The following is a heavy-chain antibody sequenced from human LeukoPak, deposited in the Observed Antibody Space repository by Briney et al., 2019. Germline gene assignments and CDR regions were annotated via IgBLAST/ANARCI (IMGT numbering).Heavy chain of an antibody. Sequence: PSETLSLTCAVYGGSFSGYYWSWIRQPPGKGLEWVSVIYSGGSTYYADSVKGRLTISRDNSKNTLYLQMNSLRAEDTAVYYCARARYDSSGYSADFWDYWGQGTLVTVSS. CDR2: IYSGGST. CDR3: ARARYDSSGYSADFWDY. D-gene: IGHD3-22*01. CDR1: GGSFSGYY. V-gene: IGHV3-66*01. J-gene: IGHJ4*02.